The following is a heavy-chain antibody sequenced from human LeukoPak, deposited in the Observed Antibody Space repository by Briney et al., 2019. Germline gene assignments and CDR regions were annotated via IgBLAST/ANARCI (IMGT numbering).Heavy chain of an antibody. V-gene: IGHV4-38-2*02. CDR2: IYPSGST. CDR1: GYSISSGYY. Sequence: SETLSLTCTVSGYSISSGYYWGWSRQPGGERVEWIGRIYPSGSTFYHPSLNIRVTMSADTSRNQFSLKLNSMTAADTAVYYCASPRDVAVVVGATAGYFDLWGRGTLVTVSS. D-gene: IGHD2-15*01. CDR3: ASPRDVAVVVGATAGYFDL. J-gene: IGHJ2*01.